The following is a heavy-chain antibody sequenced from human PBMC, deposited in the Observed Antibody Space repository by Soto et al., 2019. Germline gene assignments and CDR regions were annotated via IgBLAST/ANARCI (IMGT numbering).Heavy chain of an antibody. Sequence: GGSLRLSCAASGFTVSSNYMSWVRQAPGKGLEWVSVIYSGGSKYYADSVKGRFTSSRDNSKNTLYLQMNSLRAEDAAVYYCARIDYGGNPDAFDIWGQGTMVTVSS. CDR1: GFTVSSNY. D-gene: IGHD4-17*01. CDR3: ARIDYGGNPDAFDI. J-gene: IGHJ3*02. CDR2: IYSGGSK. V-gene: IGHV3-53*01.